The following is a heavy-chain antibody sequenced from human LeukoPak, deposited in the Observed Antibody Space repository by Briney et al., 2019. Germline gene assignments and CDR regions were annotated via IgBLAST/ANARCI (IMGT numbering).Heavy chain of an antibody. CDR3: ARGRHGYYYNMDV. CDR1: GGSISSYY. CDR2: IYYSGST. J-gene: IGHJ6*03. Sequence: SETLSLTCTVSGGSISSYYWSWIRQPPGKGLEWIGYIYYSGSTNYNPSLKSRVTISVDTSKNQFSLKLSSVTAADTAVYYCARGRHGYYYNMDVWGKGTTVTVSS. V-gene: IGHV4-59*12.